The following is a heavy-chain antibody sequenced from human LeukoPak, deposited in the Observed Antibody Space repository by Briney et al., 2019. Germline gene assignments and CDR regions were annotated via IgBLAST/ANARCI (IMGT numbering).Heavy chain of an antibody. Sequence: KTGGSLRLSCAASGFTFSSYSMNWVRQAPGKGLEWVSSISSSSSYIYYADSVKGRFTISRDNAKNSLYLQMNSLRAEDTAVYYCARDLRYYYYMDVWGKGTTVTVSS. CDR2: ISSSSSYI. V-gene: IGHV3-21*01. J-gene: IGHJ6*03. CDR3: ARDLRYYYYMDV. CDR1: GFTFSSYS.